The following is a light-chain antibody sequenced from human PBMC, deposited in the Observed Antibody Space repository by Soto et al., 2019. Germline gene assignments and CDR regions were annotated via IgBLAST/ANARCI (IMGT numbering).Light chain of an antibody. CDR3: QQYDSSPVT. CDR1: QSVSSGF. V-gene: IGKV3-20*01. J-gene: IGKJ1*01. CDR2: GAS. Sequence: EIVLTQSPGTLSLSPGERATLSCRASQSVSSGFLAWYQQKPGQAPSLLIYGASSRATGIPDRFSGSGSGTDFTLTISRLEPEDFAVYYCQQYDSSPVTFDQGTKVEIK.